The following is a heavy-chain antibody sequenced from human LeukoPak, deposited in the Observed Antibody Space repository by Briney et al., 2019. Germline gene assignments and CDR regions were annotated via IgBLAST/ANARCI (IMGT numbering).Heavy chain of an antibody. CDR3: ARDHRSFASVRRAGHWFDP. D-gene: IGHD6-19*01. J-gene: IGHJ5*02. V-gene: IGHV4-38-2*02. CDR2: IYHSGST. CDR1: GYSISSGYY. Sequence: SETLSLTCAVSGYSISSGYYWGWIRQPPGKGLEWSGSIYHSGSTYYNPSLKSRVTISVDTSKNQFSLKLSSVTAADTAVYYCARDHRSFASVRRAGHWFDPWGQGTLVTVSS.